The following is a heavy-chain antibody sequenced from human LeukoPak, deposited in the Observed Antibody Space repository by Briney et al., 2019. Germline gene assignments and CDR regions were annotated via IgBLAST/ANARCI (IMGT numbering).Heavy chain of an antibody. CDR1: GFTFSSYG. Sequence: GGSLRLSCAASGFTFSSYGMHWVRQAPGKGLEWVAFIRYDGSNKYYADSVKGRFTISRDDSKNTLYLQMNSLRAEDTAVYYCAKDLKMATIRGDAFDIWGQGTMVTVSS. D-gene: IGHD5-24*01. V-gene: IGHV3-30*02. CDR3: AKDLKMATIRGDAFDI. CDR2: IRYDGSNK. J-gene: IGHJ3*02.